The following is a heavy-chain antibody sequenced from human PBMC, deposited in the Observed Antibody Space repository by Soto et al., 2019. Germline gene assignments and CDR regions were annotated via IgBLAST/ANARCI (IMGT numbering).Heavy chain of an antibody. Sequence: ASVKVSCKAPRDTFTSYYINWVRQAPGQGLEWMGVINPHGGSTAYAQKFKGRVTLTRDTSASTVYMEVSSLTSEDTAMYYCARSSGGNFGIIIEGTNWYAPWGQGTLGTVSS. CDR1: RDTFTSYY. V-gene: IGHV1-46*01. D-gene: IGHD1-26*01. CDR3: ARSSGGNFGIIIEGTNWYAP. J-gene: IGHJ5*02. CDR2: INPHGGST.